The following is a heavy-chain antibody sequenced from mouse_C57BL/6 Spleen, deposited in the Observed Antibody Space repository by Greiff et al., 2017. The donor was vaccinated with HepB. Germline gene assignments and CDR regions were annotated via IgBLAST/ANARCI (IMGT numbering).Heavy chain of an antibody. J-gene: IGHJ3*01. CDR1: GFTFSDYG. V-gene: IGHV5-17*01. CDR3: ASGDYDWCAY. CDR2: ISSGSSTI. D-gene: IGHD2-4*01. Sequence: EVQLQESGGGLVKPGGSLKLSCAASGFTFSDYGMHWVRQAPEKGLEWVAYISSGSSTIYYADTVKGRFTISRDNAKNTLFLQMTRLRSEDTAMYYCASGDYDWCAYWGQGTLVTVSA.